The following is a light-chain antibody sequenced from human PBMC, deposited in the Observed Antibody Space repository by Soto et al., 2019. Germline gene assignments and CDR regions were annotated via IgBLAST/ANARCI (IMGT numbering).Light chain of an antibody. CDR1: RAAYD. Sequence: QSVLTQPPSVSGAPGQRVTISCTGSRAAYDVHWYQHHPGKAPKLMIYEVYKRPSRISNRFSGSKPGNTASLTISGLQAEDEADYYCCSYAGSSISLLFGGGTKVTVL. CDR2: EVY. CDR3: CSYAGSSISLL. J-gene: IGLJ2*01. V-gene: IGLV2-23*02.